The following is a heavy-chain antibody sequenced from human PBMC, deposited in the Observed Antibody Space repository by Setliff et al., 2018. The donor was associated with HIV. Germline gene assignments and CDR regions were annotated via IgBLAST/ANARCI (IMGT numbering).Heavy chain of an antibody. CDR1: GHTFTNYD. CDR2: MNPNSGVS. Sequence: GASVKVSCKPPGHTFTNYDIHWMRRAPGQGLEWMGWMNPNSGVSGYALKFHDRVTMTRDTSITTLYMELSSLTSGDTAVYYCARGKGVGGVIITGGLDVWGQGTTVTVS. J-gene: IGHJ6*02. V-gene: IGHV1-8*01. CDR3: ARGKGVGGVIITGGLDV. D-gene: IGHD3-10*01.